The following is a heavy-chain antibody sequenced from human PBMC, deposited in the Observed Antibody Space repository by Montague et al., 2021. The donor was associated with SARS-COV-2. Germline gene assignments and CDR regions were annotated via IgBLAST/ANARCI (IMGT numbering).Heavy chain of an antibody. CDR2: IYYSAST. CDR1: GGSISSSSYY. Sequence: SETLSLTCTVSGGSISSSSYYWGWIRQPPGKGLEWIGSIYYSASTYYNPSLKSRVTISVDTSKNQFSLKLSSVTAADTAVYYCARQEPIVVVVAAARGWFDPWGQGTLVAVSS. CDR3: ARQEPIVVVVAAARGWFDP. J-gene: IGHJ5*02. D-gene: IGHD2-15*01. V-gene: IGHV4-39*01.